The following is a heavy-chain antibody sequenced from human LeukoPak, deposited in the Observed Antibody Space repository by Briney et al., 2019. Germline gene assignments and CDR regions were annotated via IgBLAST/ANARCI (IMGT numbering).Heavy chain of an antibody. CDR2: ISSSSSTI. CDR3: FLLAAYYYGSGTGGY. V-gene: IGHV3-48*04. J-gene: IGHJ4*02. Sequence: GGSLRLSCAASGFTFSSYSMNWVRQAPGKGLEWGSYISSSSSTIYYADSVKGRFTISRDNAKNSLYLQMTSLRAEDTAVYYCFLLAAYYYGSGTGGYWGQGTLVTVSS. D-gene: IGHD3-10*01. CDR1: GFTFSSYS.